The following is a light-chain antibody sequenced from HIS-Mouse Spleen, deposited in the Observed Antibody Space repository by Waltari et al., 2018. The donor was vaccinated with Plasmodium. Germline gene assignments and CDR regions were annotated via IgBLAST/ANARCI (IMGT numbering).Light chain of an antibody. CDR2: DDS. Sequence: SYVLTQPPSVSVAPGQPARITCGGNNMGSKSVHGYQQKPGQAPVLVVYDDSDRPSGIPERFSGSNSGNTATLTISRVEAGDEADYYCYSTDSSGNHRVFGGGTKLTVL. CDR1: NMGSKS. CDR3: YSTDSSGNHRV. V-gene: IGLV3-21*02. J-gene: IGLJ3*02.